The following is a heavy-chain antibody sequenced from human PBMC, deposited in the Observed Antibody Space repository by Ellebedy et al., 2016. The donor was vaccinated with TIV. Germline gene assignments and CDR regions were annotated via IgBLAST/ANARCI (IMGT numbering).Heavy chain of an antibody. CDR3: ARLIDSASYYGQDN. CDR2: IRGRGGDT. Sequence: PGGSLRLSCAASGFSFSSYVMMWVRQAPGKGLAWVSSIRGRGGDTYYADSVKGRFTISRDNSKNTLFLQMKGLRAEDTAIYYCARLIDSASYYGQDNWGQGTLVTVSS. D-gene: IGHD3-10*01. CDR1: GFSFSSYV. J-gene: IGHJ1*01. V-gene: IGHV3-23*01.